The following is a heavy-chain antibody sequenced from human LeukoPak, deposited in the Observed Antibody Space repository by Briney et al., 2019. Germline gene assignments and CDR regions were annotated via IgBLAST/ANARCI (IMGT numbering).Heavy chain of an antibody. J-gene: IGHJ4*02. CDR2: IYHSGST. V-gene: IGHV4-34*01. Sequence: SETLSLTCAVYGGSFSGYYWSWIRQPPGKGLEWIGSIYHSGSTYYNPSLKSRVTISVDTSKNQFSLKLSSVTAADTAVYYCARNPGHYYGSGSYYNALLYFDQWGQGTLVTVSS. CDR3: ARNPGHYYGSGSYYNALLYFDQ. D-gene: IGHD3-10*01. CDR1: GGSFSGYY.